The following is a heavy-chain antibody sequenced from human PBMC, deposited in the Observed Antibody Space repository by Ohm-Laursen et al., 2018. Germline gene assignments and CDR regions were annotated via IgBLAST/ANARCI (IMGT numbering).Heavy chain of an antibody. CDR2: INPNSGGT. CDR1: GYTFSDYY. D-gene: IGHD6-19*01. Sequence: ASVKVSCKASGYTFSDYYMHWVRQAPGQGLEWMGRINPNSGGTNYAQRLQGRVTMTADTSTSTVYMELRSLTSDDTAVYYCATDFLSGWYQGAFDIWGQGTMVTVSS. J-gene: IGHJ3*02. CDR3: ATDFLSGWYQGAFDI. V-gene: IGHV1-2*06.